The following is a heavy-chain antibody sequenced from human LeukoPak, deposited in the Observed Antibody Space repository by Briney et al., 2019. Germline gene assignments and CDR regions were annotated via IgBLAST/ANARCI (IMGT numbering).Heavy chain of an antibody. V-gene: IGHV1-18*01. D-gene: IGHD3-22*01. CDR1: GYTFTSYG. CDR3: ARDITPFYDSSGYYQDAFDI. Sequence: ASVTVSCKASGYTFTSYGISWVRQAPGQGLEWMGWISAYNGNTNYAQKLQGRVTMTTDTSTSTAYMELRSLRSDDTAVYYCARDITPFYDSSGYYQDAFDIWGQGTMVTVSS. CDR2: ISAYNGNT. J-gene: IGHJ3*02.